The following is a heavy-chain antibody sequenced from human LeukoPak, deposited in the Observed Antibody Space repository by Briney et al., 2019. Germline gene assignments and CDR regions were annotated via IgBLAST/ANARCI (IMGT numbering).Heavy chain of an antibody. CDR1: GFTFSSYW. CDR2: INSDETIS. D-gene: IGHD3-16*01. CDR3: LYGGYFQH. J-gene: IGHJ1*01. Sequence: PGGSLRLSCAASGFTFSSYWMHWVRQVPNQGLMWVSRINSDETISEYVDSVSGRFTISRDNAKNTLYLQMNSLRAEDTAVYFCLYGGYFQHWGQGTLVTVSS. V-gene: IGHV3-74*01.